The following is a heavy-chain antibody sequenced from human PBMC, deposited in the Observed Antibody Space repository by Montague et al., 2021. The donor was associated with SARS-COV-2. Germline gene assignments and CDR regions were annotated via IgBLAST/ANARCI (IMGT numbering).Heavy chain of an antibody. CDR1: GGSMSSYY. V-gene: IGHV4-59*08. D-gene: IGHD3-22*01. Sequence: SETLSLTCNVSGGSMSSYYWSWIRQPPGKGLEWIGYIYYSGSTNYNPSLNSRVTISVDTSKNQFSLKLSSVTAADTAAYYCARHGGSSGRHRCGFDPWGQGTLVTVSS. CDR2: IYYSGST. CDR3: ARHGGSSGRHRCGFDP. J-gene: IGHJ5*02.